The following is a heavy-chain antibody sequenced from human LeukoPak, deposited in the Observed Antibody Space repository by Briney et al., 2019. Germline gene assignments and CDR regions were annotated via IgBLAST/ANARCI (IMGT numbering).Heavy chain of an antibody. J-gene: IGHJ5*02. Sequence: ASVKGSCRVSGYTLTELSMHWVRQAPGKGLEWMGGFDPEDGETIYAQKFQGRVTMTEDTSTDTAYMELSSLRSEDTAVYYCATDHIAARPVGFDPWSQGTLVTVSS. D-gene: IGHD6-6*01. CDR3: ATDHIAARPVGFDP. CDR2: FDPEDGET. CDR1: GYTLTELS. V-gene: IGHV1-24*01.